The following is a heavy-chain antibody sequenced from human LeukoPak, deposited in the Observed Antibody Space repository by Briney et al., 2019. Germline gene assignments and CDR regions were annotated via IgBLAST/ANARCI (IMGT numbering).Heavy chain of an antibody. CDR2: ITGSGLST. D-gene: IGHD2-15*01. CDR1: GFTFSSYA. CDR3: AKEREMVAAAPDY. Sequence: GRSLRLSCAASGFTFSSYALSWVRQAPGKGLEWVSGITGSGLSTYYADSVKGRFTISRDNSKNTLYLQMNSLRAEDTAVYYCAKEREMVAAAPDYWGQGTLVTVSS. V-gene: IGHV3-23*01. J-gene: IGHJ4*02.